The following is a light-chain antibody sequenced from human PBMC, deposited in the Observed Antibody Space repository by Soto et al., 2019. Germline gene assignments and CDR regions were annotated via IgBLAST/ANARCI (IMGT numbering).Light chain of an antibody. CDR2: GAS. CDR3: QQYNNWPWT. CDR1: QSISDT. V-gene: IGKV3-15*01. J-gene: IGKJ1*01. Sequence: EIVMTQSPAPLSVSPGGRATLSCTASQSISDTLAWYQQKPGQAPRLLIHGASTRATGFPARFSGSGSGTDFTLTISSLQSEDFAVYYCQQYNNWPWTFGQGTKVDI.